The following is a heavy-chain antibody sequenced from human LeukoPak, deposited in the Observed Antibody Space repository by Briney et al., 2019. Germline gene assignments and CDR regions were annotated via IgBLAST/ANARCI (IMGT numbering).Heavy chain of an antibody. J-gene: IGHJ2*01. CDR3: ARAGNGILTGYFQNWYFDL. CDR1: GGSISSYY. D-gene: IGHD3-9*01. Sequence: PSETLSLTCTVSGGSISSYYWTWIRQPPGKGLEWIGYIYYSGSTYYNPSFKSRVTISVDTSKNQFSLKLSSVTAADTAVYYCARAGNGILTGYFQNWYFDLWGRGTLVTVSS. V-gene: IGHV4-59*08. CDR2: IYYSGST.